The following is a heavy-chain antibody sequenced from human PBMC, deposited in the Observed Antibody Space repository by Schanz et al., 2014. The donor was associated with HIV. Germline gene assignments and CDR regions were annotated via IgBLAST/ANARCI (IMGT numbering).Heavy chain of an antibody. V-gene: IGHV3-23*01. J-gene: IGHJ4*02. CDR3: ARILDYYDSSGFDY. Sequence: DVQLLQSGGGLVQPGGSLRLSCVASGFPFSDSAMSWVRQIPGKRPEWVSAVSGDGSDTYHADSVRGRFAISRDNSKNTLYLQMNSLRADDTAVYYCARILDYYDSSGFDYWGQGTLVTVSS. CDR1: GFPFSDSA. D-gene: IGHD3-22*01. CDR2: VSGDGSDT.